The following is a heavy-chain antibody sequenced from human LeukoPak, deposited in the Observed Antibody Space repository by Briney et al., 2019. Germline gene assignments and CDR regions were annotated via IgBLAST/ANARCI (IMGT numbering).Heavy chain of an antibody. CDR3: AREVRGDYWGF. V-gene: IGHV1-18*01. D-gene: IGHD4-17*01. Sequence: ASVKVSCKASGYTFTSYGISWVRQAPGQGLEWMGRISAYNGNTDYAQKLQGRVTMTTDTSTSTAYMELRSLRSDDTAVYYCAREVRGDYWGFWGQGTLVTVSS. J-gene: IGHJ4*02. CDR1: GYTFTSYG. CDR2: ISAYNGNT.